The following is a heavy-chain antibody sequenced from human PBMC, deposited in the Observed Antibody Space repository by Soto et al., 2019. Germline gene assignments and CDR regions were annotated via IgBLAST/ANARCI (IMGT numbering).Heavy chain of an antibody. D-gene: IGHD1-26*01. CDR1: GYTFFTYD. V-gene: IGHV1-18*01. Sequence: QVHLVQSGVEVKTPGASVKVSCKASGYTFFTYDISWVRQAPGQGLEWMGWISTYSGDTKYAQKLQGRVTMTTDTSTTTAYLALRSLRYDDAAVYYCARRHGPTTSENWCDPWGQGTLVTVSS. CDR2: ISTYSGDT. CDR3: ARRHGPTTSENWCDP. J-gene: IGHJ5*02.